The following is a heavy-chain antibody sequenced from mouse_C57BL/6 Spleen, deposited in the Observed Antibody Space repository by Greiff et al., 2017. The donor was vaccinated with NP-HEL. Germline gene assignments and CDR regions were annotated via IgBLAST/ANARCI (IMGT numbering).Heavy chain of an antibody. D-gene: IGHD1-1*02. CDR1: GFSLTSYG. Sequence: QVQLQQSGPGLVQPSQSLSITCTVSGFSLTSYGVHWVRQSPGKGLEWLGVIWSGGSTDYNAAFISRLSISKDNSKSQVFFKMNSRQADDTAIYYCARDGGGNSWFAYWGQGTLVTVSA. J-gene: IGHJ3*01. CDR3: ARDGGGNSWFAY. CDR2: IWSGGST. V-gene: IGHV2-2*01.